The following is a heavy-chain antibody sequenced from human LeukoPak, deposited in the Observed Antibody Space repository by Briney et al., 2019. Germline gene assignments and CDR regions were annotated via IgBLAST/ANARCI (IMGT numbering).Heavy chain of an antibody. D-gene: IGHD3-3*01. CDR1: GFSFSNNA. CDR2: ISYDGSNK. V-gene: IGHV3-30*04. CDR3: AREGGERITIFGVVQSAFDI. J-gene: IGHJ3*02. Sequence: PGGSLRLSCAASGFSFSNNAIHWVRQAPGKGLEWVAVISYDGSNKYYADPVKGRFTISRDNSKNTVYVQMNNLRAEDTAVYYCAREGGERITIFGVVQSAFDIWGQGSMVTVSS.